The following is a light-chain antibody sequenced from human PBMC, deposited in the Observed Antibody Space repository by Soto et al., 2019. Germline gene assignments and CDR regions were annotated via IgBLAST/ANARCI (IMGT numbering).Light chain of an antibody. CDR1: SRDVGGYNY. J-gene: IGLJ1*01. V-gene: IGLV2-8*01. Sequence: QSALAQPPSASGSPVNSFTISCTGTSRDVGGYNYVSWYQQHPGKAPKLMIYEVSKRPSGVPDRFSGSKSGKTASLTVSGLRAEDEADYYCSSYAGSNNFVFGTGTKV. CDR3: SSYAGSNNFV. CDR2: EVS.